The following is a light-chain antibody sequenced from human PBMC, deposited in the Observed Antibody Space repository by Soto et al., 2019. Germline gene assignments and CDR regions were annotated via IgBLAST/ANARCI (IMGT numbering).Light chain of an antibody. Sequence: DIQMTQSPSSLSASVGERLTITCRASQSISNYLNWYQQRPGKAPKLMIYAASSLQTGVPSRFSGSVYGTDFNLTISSLQPEDFATYYCQQSYSTPITFGQGTRLEIK. V-gene: IGKV1-39*01. CDR3: QQSYSTPIT. CDR1: QSISNY. J-gene: IGKJ5*01. CDR2: AAS.